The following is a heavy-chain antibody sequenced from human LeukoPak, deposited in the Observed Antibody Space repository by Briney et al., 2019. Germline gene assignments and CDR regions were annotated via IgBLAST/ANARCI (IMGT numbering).Heavy chain of an antibody. CDR2: IVVGSGNT. Sequence: GTSVKVSCKASGFTFTSSAVQWVRQARGQRLEWIGWIVVGSGNTNYAQKFQERVTITRDMSTSTAYMELSSLRSEDTAVYYCAAVPRTYYYDSSGPNFDYWGQGTLVAVSS. J-gene: IGHJ4*02. D-gene: IGHD3-22*01. CDR3: AAVPRTYYYDSSGPNFDY. V-gene: IGHV1-58*01. CDR1: GFTFTSSA.